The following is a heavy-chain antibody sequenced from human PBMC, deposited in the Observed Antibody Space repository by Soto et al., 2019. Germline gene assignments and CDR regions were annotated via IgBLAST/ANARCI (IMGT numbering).Heavy chain of an antibody. D-gene: IGHD6-25*01. V-gene: IGHV1-18*01. CDR2: ISAYNGNT. CDR3: ASPTNAAPGAFDI. CDR1: GYTFTSYG. Sequence: DSGKVASKASGYTFTSYGISWVRQAPGQGLEWMGWISAYNGNTNYAQKLQGRVTMTTDTSTSTAYMELRSLRSDDTAVYYCASPTNAAPGAFDIWGQGTMVTVSS. J-gene: IGHJ3*02.